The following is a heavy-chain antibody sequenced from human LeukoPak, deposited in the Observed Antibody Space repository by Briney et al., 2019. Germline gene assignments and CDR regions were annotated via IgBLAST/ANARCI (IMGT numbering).Heavy chain of an antibody. CDR3: GRWGAAAMDV. V-gene: IGHV3-48*01. Sequence: GGSLRLSCAASGFTFSSYSMNWVRQAPGKGLELVSYISSNSSSIYYADSVKGRFTISRDNAKNSLDLQMNSLRAEDTAVYYCGRWGAAAMDVWGKGTTVTVSS. D-gene: IGHD3-16*01. CDR1: GFTFSSYS. CDR2: ISSNSSSI. J-gene: IGHJ6*03.